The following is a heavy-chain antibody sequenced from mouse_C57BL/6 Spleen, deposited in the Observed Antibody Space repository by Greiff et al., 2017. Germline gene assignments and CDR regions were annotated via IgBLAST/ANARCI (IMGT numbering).Heavy chain of an antibody. Sequence: QVQLQQSGAGLARPGASVKLSCKASGYPFTSYGISWVKQRTGQGLEWIGEIYPRSGNTYYNEKFKGKATLTADKSSSTAYMELRRLTSEDSAVYFCANYYAMDYWGQGTSVTVSS. CDR2: IYPRSGNT. CDR1: GYPFTSYG. CDR3: ANYYAMDY. J-gene: IGHJ4*01. V-gene: IGHV1-81*01.